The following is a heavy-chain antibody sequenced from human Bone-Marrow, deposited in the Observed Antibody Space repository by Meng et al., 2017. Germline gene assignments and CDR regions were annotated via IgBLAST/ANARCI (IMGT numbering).Heavy chain of an antibody. Sequence: SVKVSCKASGYTFPDYWLHWVRRAPGQGLEWMGGIIPIFGTANYAQKFQGRVTITADKSTSTAYMELSSLRSEDTAVYYCARKSYYYDSSGYYYGMDVWGQGTTVTVSS. J-gene: IGHJ6*02. D-gene: IGHD3-22*01. CDR2: IIPIFGTA. V-gene: IGHV1-69*06. CDR1: GYTFPDYW. CDR3: ARKSYYYDSSGYYYGMDV.